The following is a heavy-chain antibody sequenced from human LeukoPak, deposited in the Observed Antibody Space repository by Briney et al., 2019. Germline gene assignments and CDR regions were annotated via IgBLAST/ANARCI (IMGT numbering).Heavy chain of an antibody. CDR2: IYYSGST. J-gene: IGHJ5*01. D-gene: IGHD1-26*01. CDR1: GGSISSYY. V-gene: IGHV4-59*01. CDR3: ARDRVDGGSLNWFDP. Sequence: SETLSLTCTVSGGSISSYYWSWIRQPPGKGLECIGYIYYSGSTNYNPSLKSRVTMSVDTSKNQFSLKLSSVTAADTAVYYCARDRVDGGSLNWFDPWGQGRLLTVSS.